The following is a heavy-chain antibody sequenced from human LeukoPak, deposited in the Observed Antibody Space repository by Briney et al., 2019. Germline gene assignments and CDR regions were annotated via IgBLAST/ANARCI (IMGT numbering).Heavy chain of an antibody. Sequence: ASVKVSCKASGYTFTGYYIHWVRQAPGQGLEWMGWINPNSGATNNAQKFQGRVTVSRDTSISTAYMEVSKLRSDDTAVYYCARSGISTIPNFDYWGQGTPVTVSS. CDR3: ARSGISTIPNFDY. J-gene: IGHJ4*02. CDR1: GYTFTGYY. D-gene: IGHD3-3*01. V-gene: IGHV1-2*02. CDR2: INPNSGAT.